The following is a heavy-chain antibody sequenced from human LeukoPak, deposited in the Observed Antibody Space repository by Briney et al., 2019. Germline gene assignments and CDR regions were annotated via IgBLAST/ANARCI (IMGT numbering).Heavy chain of an antibody. CDR3: ARGPDVITAAAYH. CDR1: GGSISRYY. D-gene: IGHD3-22*01. CDR2: IYYSGST. J-gene: IGHJ5*02. V-gene: IGHV4-59*01. Sequence: SETLSLTCTVSGGSISRYYWSWIRQPPGKGLEWIGYIYYSGSTNYNPSLKSRVTISVDTSKNQFSLKLSSVTAADTAVYYCARGPDVITAAAYHSGQGTLVTVSS.